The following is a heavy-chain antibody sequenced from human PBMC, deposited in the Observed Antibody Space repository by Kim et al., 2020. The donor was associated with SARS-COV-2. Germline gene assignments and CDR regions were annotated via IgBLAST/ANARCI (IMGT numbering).Heavy chain of an antibody. CDR2: INGGNGNT. J-gene: IGHJ5*02. V-gene: IGHV1-3*01. D-gene: IGHD3-10*01. Sequence: DSVKVSCKASGYTFETFSLYWVRQAPGQRFEWMGWINGGNGNTRYSQNFQGRLTITRDTSATTAYMELSGLTSKDTAVYFCAREGSGSYNWFDPWGQGTLVTVSS. CDR1: GYTFETFS. CDR3: AREGSGSYNWFDP.